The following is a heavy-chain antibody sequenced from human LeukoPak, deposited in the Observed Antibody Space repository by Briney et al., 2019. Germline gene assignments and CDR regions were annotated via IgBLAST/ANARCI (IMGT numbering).Heavy chain of an antibody. D-gene: IGHD6-19*01. CDR1: GGSISSSSYF. Sequence: SETLSLTCTVSGGSISSSSYFWGWIRQPPGKGLEWIGSIYYGGSTYYNPSLKSRVTISVDTSKNHFSLRLSSVTAADTAVYFCARQGGWYGLLDYWAREPWSPSPQ. J-gene: IGHJ4*02. V-gene: IGHV4-39*01. CDR3: ARQGGWYGLLDY. CDR2: IYYGGST.